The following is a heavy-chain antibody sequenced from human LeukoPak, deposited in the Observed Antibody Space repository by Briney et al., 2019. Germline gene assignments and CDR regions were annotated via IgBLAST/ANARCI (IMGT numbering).Heavy chain of an antibody. CDR2: INTDGSST. CDR3: ARLEYSSSFDP. Sequence: GGSLRLSCAASGFSFSSYRMHWVRQTPGKGLVWVSRINTDGSSTSYADSVRGRFTISRDNAKNTLYLQMNSLRAEDTAVYYCARLEYSSSFDPWGQGTLVIVSS. CDR1: GFSFSSYR. V-gene: IGHV3-74*01. D-gene: IGHD6-6*01. J-gene: IGHJ5*02.